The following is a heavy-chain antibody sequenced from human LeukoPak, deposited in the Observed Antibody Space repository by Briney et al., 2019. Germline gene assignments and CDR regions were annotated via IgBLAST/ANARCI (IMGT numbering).Heavy chain of an antibody. D-gene: IGHD3-10*01. V-gene: IGHV3-74*01. J-gene: IGHJ4*02. Sequence: PGGSLRLSCAASGFTFSSYWMSWVRQAPGKGLVWVSRINSDGSSTSYADSVKGRFTISRDNAKNTLYLQMNSLRAEDTAVYYCASIPSMVPPDDNDYWGQGTLVTVSS. CDR3: ASIPSMVPPDDNDY. CDR2: INSDGSST. CDR1: GFTFSSYW.